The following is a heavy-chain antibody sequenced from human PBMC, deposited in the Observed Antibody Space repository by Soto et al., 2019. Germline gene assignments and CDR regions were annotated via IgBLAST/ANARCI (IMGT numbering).Heavy chain of an antibody. D-gene: IGHD2-8*01. CDR3: ARDRVHCTNGVCYPGSSPTWWFDP. V-gene: IGHV4-31*03. Sequence: QVQLQESGPGLVKPSQTLSLTCTVSGGSISSGGYYWSWIRQHPGKGLEWIGYIYYSGSTYYNPSLKCRVTISVDTSKNQFSLKLSSVTAADTAVYYCARDRVHCTNGVCYPGSSPTWWFDPWGQGTLVTVSS. CDR1: GGSISSGGYY. CDR2: IYYSGST. J-gene: IGHJ5*02.